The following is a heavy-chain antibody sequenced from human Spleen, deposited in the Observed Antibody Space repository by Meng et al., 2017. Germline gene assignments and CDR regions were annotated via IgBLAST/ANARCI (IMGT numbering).Heavy chain of an antibody. CDR1: GFPFDDYA. Sequence: SLKISCAASGFPFDDYAMHWVRQVPGKGLEWVSGMSWNSVTIGYADSVKGRFTISRDNAKNSLYLQMNSLRAEDTAVYYCARGLRGLLWFGELLGFDYWGQGTLVTVSS. D-gene: IGHD3-10*01. CDR2: MSWNSVTI. J-gene: IGHJ4*02. CDR3: ARGLRGLLWFGELLGFDY. V-gene: IGHV3-9*01.